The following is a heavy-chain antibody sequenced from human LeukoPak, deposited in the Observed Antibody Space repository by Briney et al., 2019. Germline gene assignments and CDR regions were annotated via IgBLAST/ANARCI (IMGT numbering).Heavy chain of an antibody. CDR3: ARAYCGGDCYSGEYNWFDP. CDR2: IYHSGST. D-gene: IGHD2-21*02. CDR1: GGSISSGGYY. J-gene: IGHJ5*02. Sequence: SETLSLTCNVSGGSISSGGYYWSWIRQPPGKGLEWIGYIYHSGSTYYNPSLKSRVTISVDTSKNQFSLKLSSVTAADTAVYYCARAYCGGDCYSGEYNWFDPWGQGTLVTVSS. V-gene: IGHV4-30-2*01.